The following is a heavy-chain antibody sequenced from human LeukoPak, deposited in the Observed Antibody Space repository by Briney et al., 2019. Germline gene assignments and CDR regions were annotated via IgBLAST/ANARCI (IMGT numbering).Heavy chain of an antibody. J-gene: IGHJ5*02. CDR2: TYYNGNT. CDR1: GDSISSYY. D-gene: IGHD3-10*01. V-gene: IGHV4-59*01. CDR3: ARAGIIMVRGVTLNWFDP. Sequence: PSETLSLTCTVSGDSISSYYWSWIRQPPGKGLEWIGYTYYNGNTNYNPSLKSRVTISVDTSKNQVSLKLSSVTAADTAVYYCARAGIIMVRGVTLNWFDPWGQGTPATVSS.